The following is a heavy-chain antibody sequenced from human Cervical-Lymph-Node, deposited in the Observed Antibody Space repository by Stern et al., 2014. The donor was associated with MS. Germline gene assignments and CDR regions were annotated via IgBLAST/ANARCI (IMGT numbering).Heavy chain of an antibody. CDR3: ARATDL. CDR2: IYYSGTT. CDR1: GASITSYY. J-gene: IGHJ5*02. V-gene: IGHV4-59*01. Sequence: QVQLQESGPGLLRPSETLSLTCTVSGASITSYYWSWIRQPPGKGLEWIGYIYYSGTTNYNASLKGRVAISIDPSKTQFSQRLSSVTAADTAVYYCARATDLWGQGTLVTVSS.